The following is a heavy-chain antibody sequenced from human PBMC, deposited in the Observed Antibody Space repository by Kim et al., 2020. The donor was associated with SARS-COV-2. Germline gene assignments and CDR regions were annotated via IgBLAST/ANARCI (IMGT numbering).Heavy chain of an antibody. J-gene: IGHJ4*02. CDR2: ISWNSGSI. Sequence: GGSLRLSCAASGFTFDDYAMHWVRQAPGKGLEWVSGISWNSGSIGYADSVKGRFTISRDNAKNSLYLQMNSLRAEDTALYYCAGIAVAGILSSPDYWGQGTLVTVSS. CDR1: GFTFDDYA. D-gene: IGHD6-19*01. CDR3: AGIAVAGILSSPDY. V-gene: IGHV3-9*01.